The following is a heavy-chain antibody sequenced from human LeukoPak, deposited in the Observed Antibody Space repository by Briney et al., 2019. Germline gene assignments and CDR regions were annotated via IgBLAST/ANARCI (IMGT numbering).Heavy chain of an antibody. CDR1: GFTFSTYA. V-gene: IGHV3-23*01. CDR3: TKSSSSSDISGYKDY. CDR2: ISGSGGST. D-gene: IGHD3-22*01. Sequence: SGGSLRLSCAASGFTFSTYAMSWVRQAPGKGLEWVSVISGSGGSTYYADSVKGRFTISRDNSKNALYVQMSSLRAEDTAVYYCTKSSSSSDISGYKDYWGQGTLVTVSS. J-gene: IGHJ4*02.